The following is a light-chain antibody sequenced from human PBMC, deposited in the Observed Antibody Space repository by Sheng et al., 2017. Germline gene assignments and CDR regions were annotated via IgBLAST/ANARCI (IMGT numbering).Light chain of an antibody. J-gene: IGLJ2*01. V-gene: IGLV2-14*01. CDR1: SSDVGGYNY. Sequence: QSALTQSPSASGSPGQSVTISCTGTSSDVGGYNYVSWYQHHPGKAPKLMIYEVSNRPSGVSNRFSGSKSGNTASLTISGLQAEDEADYYCSSYTSSSTVVFGGGTKLTVL. CDR3: SSYTSSSTVV. CDR2: EVS.